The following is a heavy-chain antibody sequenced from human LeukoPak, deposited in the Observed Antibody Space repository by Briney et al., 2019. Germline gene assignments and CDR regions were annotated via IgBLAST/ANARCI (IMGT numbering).Heavy chain of an antibody. CDR3: TKGRYSGSLERGFDY. D-gene: IGHD1-26*01. Sequence: GSLRLSCAASGFTFSSYAMNWVRQAPGQGLEWVSAVSGSGGSTYHTDSVKGRFTISRDNSKNTLYLQMNSLRAEDTAVYYYTKGRYSGSLERGFDYWGQGTLVTVSS. CDR1: GFTFSSYA. V-gene: IGHV3-23*01. CDR2: VSGSGGST. J-gene: IGHJ4*02.